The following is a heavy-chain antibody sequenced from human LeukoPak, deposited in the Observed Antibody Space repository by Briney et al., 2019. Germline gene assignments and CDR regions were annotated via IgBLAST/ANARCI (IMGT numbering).Heavy chain of an antibody. CDR2: INQDGSVK. CDR3: ARDSLWQLETGIY. CDR1: TFTFSSYW. V-gene: IGHV3-7*01. J-gene: IGHJ4*02. Sequence: GGSLRLSCAASTFTFSSYWMSWVRQAPGEGLEFLANINQDGSVKNYVGSVKGRFTISRDNAKNSLYLQMNSLRAEDTAVYYCARDSLWQLETGIYWGQGTLVTVSS. D-gene: IGHD6-13*01.